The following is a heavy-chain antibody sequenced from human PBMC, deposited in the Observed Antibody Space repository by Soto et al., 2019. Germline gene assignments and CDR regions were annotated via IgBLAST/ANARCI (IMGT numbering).Heavy chain of an antibody. J-gene: IGHJ4*02. CDR2: INAGSGYT. Sequence: QVQVVQSAAEVKKPGASVKVSCKASGYSFTSYSMHWVRQAPGQRLEWLGWINAGSGYTKYSQKFQGRITLTRDTSATTAYMELTSLRSEDTAVYFCASGLPGDVDNWGQGTLVTVSS. CDR1: GYSFTSYS. V-gene: IGHV1-3*01. CDR3: ASGLPGDVDN. D-gene: IGHD3-16*01.